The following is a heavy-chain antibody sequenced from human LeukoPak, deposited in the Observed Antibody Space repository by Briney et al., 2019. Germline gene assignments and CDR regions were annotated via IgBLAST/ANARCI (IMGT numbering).Heavy chain of an antibody. J-gene: IGHJ4*02. CDR1: GGSISSYY. D-gene: IGHD3-22*01. Sequence: SETLSLTCTVSGGSISSYYWSWIRQPPGKGLEWIGYIYYSGSTNYNPSLKSRVTISVDTSKNQFSLKLSSVTAADTAVYYCAIDSSGYYQIDYWGQGTLVTVSS. V-gene: IGHV4-59*01. CDR2: IYYSGST. CDR3: AIDSSGYYQIDY.